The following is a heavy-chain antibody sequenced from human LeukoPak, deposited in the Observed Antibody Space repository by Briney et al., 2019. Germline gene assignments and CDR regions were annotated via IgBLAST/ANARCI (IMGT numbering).Heavy chain of an antibody. Sequence: GGTLRLSCAASGFTFSSYGMSWVRQAPGKGLEWVSAISGSGGSTYYADSVKGRFTISRDNSKNTLYLQMNSLRAEDTAVYYCATDFLRTTVTTFGYWGQGTLVTVPS. CDR3: ATDFLRTTVTTFGY. V-gene: IGHV3-23*01. CDR2: ISGSGGST. CDR1: GFTFSSYG. D-gene: IGHD4-17*01. J-gene: IGHJ4*02.